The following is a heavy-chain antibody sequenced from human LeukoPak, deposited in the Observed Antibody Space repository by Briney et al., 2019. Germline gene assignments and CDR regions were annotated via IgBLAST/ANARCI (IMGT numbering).Heavy chain of an antibody. CDR3: AESGQYSQGYEYYYYYMDV. CDR2: INPSGGST. CDR1: GYTFTSYY. V-gene: IGHV1-46*01. J-gene: IGHJ6*03. D-gene: IGHD5-18*01. Sequence: ASVKVCCKASGYTFTSYYMHWLRQAPGQGLEWMGIINPSGGSTSYAQKFQGRVTMTRDTSTSTVYMELSSLRSEDMAVYYCAESGQYSQGYEYYYYYMDVWGKGTTVTVSS.